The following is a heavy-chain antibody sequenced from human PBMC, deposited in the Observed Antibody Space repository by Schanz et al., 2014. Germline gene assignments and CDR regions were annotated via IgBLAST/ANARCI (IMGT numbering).Heavy chain of an antibody. CDR3: ARGFDFWDR. Sequence: QAQLMQSGPELKRPGASVKVSCTASGYTLKNYGISWVRQAPGQGLEWLGWMNPNSGNPGYARKFRGRVTMTRNTSMSTAYMELRSLRSDDSAVYYCARGFDFWDRWGQGTLVIVSS. J-gene: IGHJ4*02. CDR1: GYTLKNYG. CDR2: MNPNSGNP. D-gene: IGHD3-3*01. V-gene: IGHV1-8*01.